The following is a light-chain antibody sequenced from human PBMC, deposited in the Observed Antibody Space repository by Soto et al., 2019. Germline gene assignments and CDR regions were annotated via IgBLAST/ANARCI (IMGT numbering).Light chain of an antibody. CDR2: KAS. V-gene: IGKV1-5*03. Sequence: DIQMTQSPSTLSASVGDRVTLTCRASQSISTWLAWYQQKPGKAPKLLIYKASSLESGVPSRFSGSGSGTECTLTISSLKNDDVSTYYCQQYNNYSWTFGQGTKVDIK. J-gene: IGKJ1*01. CDR1: QSISTW. CDR3: QQYNNYSWT.